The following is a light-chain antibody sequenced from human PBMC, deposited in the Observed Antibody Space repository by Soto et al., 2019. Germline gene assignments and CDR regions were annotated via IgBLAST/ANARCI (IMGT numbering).Light chain of an antibody. J-gene: IGKJ4*01. CDR2: DAS. CDR1: QSISGRY. V-gene: IGKV3-20*01. CDR3: QQYGSSPLT. Sequence: ETVLTQSPGTLSLSPGERASLSCRASQSISGRYLAWYQQKPGQAPRLLIYDASSRATGIPDRFSGSGSGTDFILTIRRLEPEDFAVYYCQQYGSSPLTFGGGTKVDIK.